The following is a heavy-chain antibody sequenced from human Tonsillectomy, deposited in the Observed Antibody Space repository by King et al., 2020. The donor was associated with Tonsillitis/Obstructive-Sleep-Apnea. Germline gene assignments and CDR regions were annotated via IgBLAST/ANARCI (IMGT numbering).Heavy chain of an antibody. V-gene: IGHV4-39*01. CDR1: GDSISSDSYY. CDR3: AAYCTGTSCYGGGYYGVDV. Sequence: QLQESGPGLVKPSETLSLTCTVSGDSISSDSYYWDWIRQPPGKGLEWIGSIYYSGSTFPNPSLKSRLTISVDTSKNQFSLKLTSVTAADTAVYYCAAYCTGTSCYGGGYYGVDVWGQGTTATVSS. CDR2: IYYSGST. D-gene: IGHD2-2*01. J-gene: IGHJ6*02.